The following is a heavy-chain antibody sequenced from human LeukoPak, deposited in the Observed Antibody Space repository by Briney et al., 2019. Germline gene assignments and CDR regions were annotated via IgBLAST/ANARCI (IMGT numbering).Heavy chain of an antibody. CDR2: ISGNGDCT. CDR1: GFTFSANA. V-gene: IGHV3-23*01. D-gene: IGHD1-7*01. CDR3: AKGAATKPFDC. J-gene: IGHJ4*02. Sequence: GGSLRLSCAASGFTFSANAMSWVRQAPGKGLEWVSSISGNGDCTYYADSVKGRLTISRDNSKNTLYVQVNSLRAEDPDVYYCAKGAATKPFDCWGQGTLVTVSS.